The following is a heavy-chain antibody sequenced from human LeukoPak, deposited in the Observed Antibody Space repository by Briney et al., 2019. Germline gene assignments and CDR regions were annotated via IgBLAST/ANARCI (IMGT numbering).Heavy chain of an antibody. CDR3: ARDRKLTYHFDY. CDR2: ISSSSSYI. D-gene: IGHD4-23*01. V-gene: IGHV3-21*01. J-gene: IGHJ4*02. CDR1: GFTFSSYS. Sequence: GGSLRLSCAASGFTFSSYSMNWVRQAPGKGLEWVSSISSSSSYIYYADSVKGRFTISRDNAKNSLYLQMNSLRTEDTAVYYCARDRKLTYHFDYWGQGTLVTVSS.